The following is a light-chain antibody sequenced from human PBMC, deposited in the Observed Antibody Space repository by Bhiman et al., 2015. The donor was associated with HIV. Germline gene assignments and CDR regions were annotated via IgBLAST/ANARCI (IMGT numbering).Light chain of an antibody. J-gene: IGLJ1*01. Sequence: QSLLTQPPSVSGAPGQRVTISCTGSSSNIGAGYDVHWYQQLPGTAPKLLIYGNSNRPSGVPDRFSGSKSGTSASLAIAGLQAEDESDYYCQSYDSSLSHVFGTATRVTVL. V-gene: IGLV1-40*01. CDR3: QSYDSSLSHV. CDR1: SSNIGAGYD. CDR2: GNS.